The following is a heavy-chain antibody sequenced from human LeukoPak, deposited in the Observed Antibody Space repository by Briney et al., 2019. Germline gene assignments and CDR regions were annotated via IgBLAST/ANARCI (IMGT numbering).Heavy chain of an antibody. J-gene: IGHJ6*03. Sequence: GASVKVSCKASGGTFSSYAISWVRQAPGQGLEWMGGIIPIFGTANYAQKFQGRVTMTRDTSISTAYMELSRLRSDDTAVYYCARVVGGASGRYYYYYMDVWGKGTTVTVSS. V-gene: IGHV1-69*05. CDR3: ARVVGGASGRYYYYYMDV. CDR2: IIPIFGTA. D-gene: IGHD3-16*01. CDR1: GGTFSSYA.